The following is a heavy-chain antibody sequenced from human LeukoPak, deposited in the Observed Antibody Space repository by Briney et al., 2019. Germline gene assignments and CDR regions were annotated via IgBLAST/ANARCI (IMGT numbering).Heavy chain of an antibody. J-gene: IGHJ5*02. D-gene: IGHD7-27*01. V-gene: IGHV4-59*01. Sequence: KPSETLSLTFTVSGGSISSYYWSWIRQPPGKGLEWFGYIYYTGSTNYNPSLRSRVTISVDTSKNQFSLKLSSVTAADTAVYYCARAMTGEPYSWFDPWGQGTLVTVSS. CDR2: IYYTGST. CDR1: GGSISSYY. CDR3: ARAMTGEPYSWFDP.